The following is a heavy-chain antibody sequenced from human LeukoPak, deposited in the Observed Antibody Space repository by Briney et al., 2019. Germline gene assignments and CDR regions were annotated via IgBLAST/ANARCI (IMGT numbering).Heavy chain of an antibody. CDR2: IYYSGST. J-gene: IGHJ3*02. V-gene: IGHV4-59*08. D-gene: IGHD3-3*01. CDR3: AADPRITIFGVAPDAFDI. CDR1: GGSISSYY. Sequence: SETLSLTCTVSGGSISSYYWNWIRQPPGKGLEWIGYIYYSGSTNYNPSLKSRVTISVDTSKNQFSLKLSSVTAADTAVYYCAADPRITIFGVAPDAFDIWGQGTMVTVSS.